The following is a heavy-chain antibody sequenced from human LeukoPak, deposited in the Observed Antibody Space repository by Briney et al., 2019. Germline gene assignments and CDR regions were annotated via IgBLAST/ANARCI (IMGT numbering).Heavy chain of an antibody. D-gene: IGHD2-15*01. CDR1: GGTFSSYA. CDR2: IIPIFGTA. J-gene: IGHJ5*02. Sequence: SVKVSCKASGGTFSSYAISWARQAPGQGLEWMGGIIPIFGTANYAQKFQGRVTITADESTSTAYMELSSLRSEDTAVYYCARVGCSGGSCYSNWFDPWGQGTLVTVSS. CDR3: ARVGCSGGSCYSNWFDP. V-gene: IGHV1-69*13.